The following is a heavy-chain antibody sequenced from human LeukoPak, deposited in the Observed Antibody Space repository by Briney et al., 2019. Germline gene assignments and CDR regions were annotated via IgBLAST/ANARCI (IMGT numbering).Heavy chain of an antibody. CDR2: FDPEDGET. J-gene: IGHJ6*03. V-gene: IGHV1-24*01. Sequence: ASVKVSCKVSGYTLTELSMHWVRQAPGKGLEWMGGFDPEDGETIYAQKFQGRVTMTEDTSTDTAYMELSSLRSEDTAVYYCATAGTIRAYYYYYMDVWGKGTTVTVSS. D-gene: IGHD1-26*01. CDR1: GYTLTELS. CDR3: ATAGTIRAYYYYYMDV.